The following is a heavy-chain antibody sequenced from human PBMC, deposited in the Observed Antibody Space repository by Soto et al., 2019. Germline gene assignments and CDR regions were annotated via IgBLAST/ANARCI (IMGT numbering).Heavy chain of an antibody. Sequence: SETLSLTCTVSGGSISSSSHYWGWIRQPPGKGLEWIGSIYYSGSTYYNPSLKSRVTISVDTSKNQFSLKLSSVTAADTAVYYCARLRSSSWYKYYNYGMDVWGQGTTVTVSS. CDR2: IYYSGST. CDR1: GGSISSSSHY. D-gene: IGHD6-13*01. J-gene: IGHJ6*02. CDR3: ARLRSSSWYKYYNYGMDV. V-gene: IGHV4-39*01.